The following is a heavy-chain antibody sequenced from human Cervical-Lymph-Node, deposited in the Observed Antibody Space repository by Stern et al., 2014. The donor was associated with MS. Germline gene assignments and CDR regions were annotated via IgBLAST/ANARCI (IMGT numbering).Heavy chain of an antibody. CDR2: ISYDGRNK. CDR3: ARVRIRGYWYGMDV. Sequence: LQPGRSLRLSCAASGFTFNNYNMHWVRQAPGKGLEWVAVISYDGRNKYYADSVKGRFTISRDNSANTLSLQMNSLRAEDTALYYCARVRIRGYWYGMDVWGQGTTVSVSS. J-gene: IGHJ6*02. CDR1: GFTFNNYN. D-gene: IGHD3-3*02. V-gene: IGHV3-30*04.